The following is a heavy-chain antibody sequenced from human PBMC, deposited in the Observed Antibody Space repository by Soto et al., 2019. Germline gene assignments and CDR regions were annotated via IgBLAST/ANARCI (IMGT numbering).Heavy chain of an antibody. V-gene: IGHV4-39*01. CDR1: DDSINSDKYY. D-gene: IGHD3-9*01. CDR3: ARLEGLATISYYFDF. J-gene: IGHJ4*02. Sequence: QLQLQESGPGLVKPSETLSLMCSVSDDSINSDKYYWGWIRQPPGKGLEWIGSIYYLGNAYYNPSLQTRVTIYLDKSKSQFSLQLDCVPAADSAGYFCARLEGLATISYYFDFWGPGALVTVSS. CDR2: IYYLGNA.